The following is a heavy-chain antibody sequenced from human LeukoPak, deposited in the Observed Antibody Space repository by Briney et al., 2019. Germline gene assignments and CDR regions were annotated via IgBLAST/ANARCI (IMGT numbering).Heavy chain of an antibody. CDR2: ISSSSSYI. J-gene: IGHJ6*02. Sequence: GGSLRLSCAASGFTFSSYSMNWVRQAPGKGLEWVSSISSSSSYIYYADSVKGRFTISRDNAKNSLYLQMNSLRAEDTAVYYCARGGGWYVDYYYGMDVWGQGTTVTVSS. CDR3: ARGGGWYVDYYYGMDV. CDR1: GFTFSSYS. V-gene: IGHV3-21*01. D-gene: IGHD6-19*01.